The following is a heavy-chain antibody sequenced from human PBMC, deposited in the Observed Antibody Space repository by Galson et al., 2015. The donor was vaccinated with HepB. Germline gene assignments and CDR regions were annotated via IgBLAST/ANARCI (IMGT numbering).Heavy chain of an antibody. CDR2: LSGSGAIT. J-gene: IGHJ5*02. V-gene: IGHV3-23*01. CDR1: GLNFRNHV. Sequence: SLRLSCAASGLNFRNHVMTWVRQAPGKGLEWVASLSGSGAITYYADSVKGRFTISRDNFNNRIFLQMKRLRVEDTALYYCAKESVSGTYVPTYADSWGQGNLVTVSS. CDR3: AKESVSGTYVPTYADS. D-gene: IGHD1-26*01.